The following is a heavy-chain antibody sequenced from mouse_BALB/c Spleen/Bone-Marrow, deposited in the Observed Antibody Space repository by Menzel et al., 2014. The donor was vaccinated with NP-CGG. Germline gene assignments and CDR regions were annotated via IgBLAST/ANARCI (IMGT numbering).Heavy chain of an antibody. J-gene: IGHJ2*01. Sequence: VQLKQSGAELVRPSASVKISCKAFGYTFTNHHINWVKQTPGQGLDWIGHINPYNDYTSYNQKFKGKATLTVDKSSSTAYMDLSSLTYEDAAVYYCARTASYYFDYWGQGTTLTVSS. CDR3: ARTASYYFDY. CDR1: GYTFTNHH. V-gene: IGHV1S45*01. CDR2: INPYNDYT. D-gene: IGHD1-2*01.